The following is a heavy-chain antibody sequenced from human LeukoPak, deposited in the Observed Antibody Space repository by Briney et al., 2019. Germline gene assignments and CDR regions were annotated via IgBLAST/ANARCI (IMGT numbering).Heavy chain of an antibody. CDR2: INHNAEMI. D-gene: IGHD3-9*01. CDR3: ARDHDWAFDL. V-gene: IGHV3-48*02. CDR1: GFPFGSYV. J-gene: IGHJ4*02. Sequence: GGSLRLSCAASGFPFGSYVMSWVRQAPGKGLEWIAYINHNAEMIFYPDFVRGRFTISRDNAKSSLYLQMNALRYEDTAIYYCARDHDWAFDLWGQGTLVTVSS.